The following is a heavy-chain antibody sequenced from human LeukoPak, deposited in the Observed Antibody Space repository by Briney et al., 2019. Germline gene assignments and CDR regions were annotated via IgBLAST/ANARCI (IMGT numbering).Heavy chain of an antibody. V-gene: IGHV3-74*01. Sequence: GGSLRLSCAASGFSFSTYWMHWVRQAPGKGLVWVSRINSDGSSTTYADSVKGRFTISRDNAKNTLYLQMDSLRAEDTAVYYCAVGVGDHWGQGTLVTVFS. D-gene: IGHD3-10*01. J-gene: IGHJ4*02. CDR1: GFSFSTYW. CDR3: AVGVGDH. CDR2: INSDGSST.